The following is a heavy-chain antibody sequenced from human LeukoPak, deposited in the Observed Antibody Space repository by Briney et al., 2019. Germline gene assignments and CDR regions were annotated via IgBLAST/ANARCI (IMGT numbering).Heavy chain of an antibody. V-gene: IGHV3-30*04. CDR3: ASPTTIDYYMDV. J-gene: IGHJ6*03. D-gene: IGHD1-26*01. Sequence: GGSLRLSCAASGFTFSSYAMHWVRQAPGKGLEWVAVISYDGSNKYYADSVKGRFTISRDNSKNTLYLQMNSLRAEDTAVYYCASPTTIDYYMDVWGKGTTVTVSS. CDR2: ISYDGSNK. CDR1: GFTFSSYA.